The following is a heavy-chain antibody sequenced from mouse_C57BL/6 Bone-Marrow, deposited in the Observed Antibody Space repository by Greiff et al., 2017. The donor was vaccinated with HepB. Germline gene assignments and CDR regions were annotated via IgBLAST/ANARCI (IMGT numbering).Heavy chain of an antibody. V-gene: IGHV5-16*01. CDR1: GFTFSDYY. CDR3: ARDLDYFDY. J-gene: IGHJ2*01. CDR2: INYDGSST. Sequence: EVQVVESEGGLVQPGSSMKLSCTASGFTFSDYYMAWVRQVPEKGLEWVANINYDGSSTYYLDSLKSRFIISRENAKNILYLQMSSLKSEDTATYYCARDLDYFDYWGQGTTLTVSS.